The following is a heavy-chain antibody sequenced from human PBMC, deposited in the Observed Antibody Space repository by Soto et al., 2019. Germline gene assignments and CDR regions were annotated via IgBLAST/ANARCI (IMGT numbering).Heavy chain of an antibody. J-gene: IGHJ4*02. V-gene: IGHV4-59*08. CDR2: IYYAGST. CDR1: GGSLTSYY. D-gene: IGHD5-12*01. Sequence: SETLSLTCTVSGGSLTSYYWSWLRQPPGRGLEWIGFIYYAGSTKYNPSLNSRVTISVDTSKNQFSLTVTSVTAADTAVYYCGSRIVATETFDYWGQGPLVTVS. CDR3: GSRIVATETFDY.